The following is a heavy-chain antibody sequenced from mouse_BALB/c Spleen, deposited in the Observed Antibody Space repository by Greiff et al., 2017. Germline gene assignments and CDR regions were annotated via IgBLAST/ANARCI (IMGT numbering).Heavy chain of an antibody. J-gene: IGHJ3*01. D-gene: IGHD1-2*01. CDR1: GFTFSSYY. CDR3: ARQGTTATFPPAY. CDR2: INSNGGST. Sequence: EVMLVESGGGLVKLGGSLKLSCAASGFTFSSYYMSWVRQTPEKRLELVAAINSNGGSTYYPDTVKGRFTISRDNAKNTLYLQMSSLKSEDTALYYCARQGTTATFPPAYWGQGTLVTVSA. V-gene: IGHV5-6-2*01.